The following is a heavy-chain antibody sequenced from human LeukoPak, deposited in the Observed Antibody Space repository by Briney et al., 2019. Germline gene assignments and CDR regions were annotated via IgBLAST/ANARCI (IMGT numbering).Heavy chain of an antibody. CDR3: ARRGTLVTPGDFDY. CDR1: GGGVSSYA. D-gene: IGHD6-6*01. V-gene: IGHV1-69*04. J-gene: IGHJ4*02. CDR2: IIHIPGIA. Sequence: ASVEVSFKASGGGVSSYASSWVRDAPGQGLEWRGRIIHIPGIANYAQTFQGRATLTADKSTSTASMELSSLRSEDTAVSYCARRGTLVTPGDFDYWGQGTLVTVSS.